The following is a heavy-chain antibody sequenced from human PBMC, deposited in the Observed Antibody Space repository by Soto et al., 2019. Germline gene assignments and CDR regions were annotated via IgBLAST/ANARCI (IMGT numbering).Heavy chain of an antibody. Sequence: QVQLVQSGAEVKKPGASVKVSCKTSGDTFSRSTISWVRQAPGQGLEWMGWISAYSGNVKYAWKFQDRVTMTTDTSTSTAYVELRSLRFDDTPVYYCAIANYGDDDYWGQGTLVTVSS. J-gene: IGHJ4*02. CDR1: GDTFSRST. D-gene: IGHD4-17*01. CDR3: AIANYGDDDY. CDR2: ISAYSGNV. V-gene: IGHV1-18*01.